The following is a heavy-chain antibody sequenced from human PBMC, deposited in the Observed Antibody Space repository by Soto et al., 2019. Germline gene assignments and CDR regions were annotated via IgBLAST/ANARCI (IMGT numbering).Heavy chain of an antibody. CDR1: GSPFTTYQ. J-gene: IGHJ4*02. Sequence: ASVKAPGKPPGSPFTTYQINCVRRAPGQGLEWMGWMNPNSGNTGYAQKFQGRVTMTRNTSISTAYMELSSLRSEDTAVYYCARGQDWNYDYWGQGTLVTVSS. CDR2: MNPNSGNT. V-gene: IGHV1-8*01. D-gene: IGHD1-7*01. CDR3: ARGQDWNYDY.